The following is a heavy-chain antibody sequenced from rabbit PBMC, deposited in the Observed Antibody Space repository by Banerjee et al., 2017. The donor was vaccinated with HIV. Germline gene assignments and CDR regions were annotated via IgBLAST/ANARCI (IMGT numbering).Heavy chain of an antibody. CDR3: ARGLDGAGTSSLSL. Sequence: QEQLEESGGDLVKPEGSLTLTCTASGFSFSRNAMCWVRQAPGKGLEWIGCIYTGSGSTYYASWAKGRFTISKTSSTTVTLQLNSLTAADTATYFCARGLDGAGTSSLSLWGPGTLVTVS. D-gene: IGHD8-1*01. V-gene: IGHV1S45*01. CDR2: IYTGSGST. CDR1: GFSFSRNA. J-gene: IGHJ6*01.